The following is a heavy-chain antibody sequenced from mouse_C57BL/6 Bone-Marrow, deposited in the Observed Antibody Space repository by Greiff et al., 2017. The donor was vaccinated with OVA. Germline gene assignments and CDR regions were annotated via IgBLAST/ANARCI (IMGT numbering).Heavy chain of an antibody. J-gene: IGHJ4*01. CDR3: ASGGGSSSYYYAMDY. Sequence: EVKLVESGGGLVQPGGSLKLSCAASGFTFSDYSMYWVRQTPEKRLEWVAYISNGGGSTYYPDTVKGRFTISRDNAKNTLYLQMSRLKSEDTAMYYCASGGGSSSYYYAMDYWGQGTSVTVSS. CDR2: ISNGGGST. D-gene: IGHD1-1*01. CDR1: GFTFSDYS. V-gene: IGHV5-12*01.